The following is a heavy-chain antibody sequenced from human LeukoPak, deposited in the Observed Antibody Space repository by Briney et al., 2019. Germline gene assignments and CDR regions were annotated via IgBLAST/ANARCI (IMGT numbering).Heavy chain of an antibody. Sequence: PSETLSLTCTVSGGSISSGSYYWSWIRQPAGKGLEWIGRIYTSGSTNYNPSLKSRVTISVDTSKNQFSLKLSSVTAADTAVYYCARGQDSSSWYLWNRFDPWGQGTLVTVSS. V-gene: IGHV4-61*02. CDR3: ARGQDSSSWYLWNRFDP. D-gene: IGHD6-13*01. CDR1: GGSISSGSYY. J-gene: IGHJ5*02. CDR2: IYTSGST.